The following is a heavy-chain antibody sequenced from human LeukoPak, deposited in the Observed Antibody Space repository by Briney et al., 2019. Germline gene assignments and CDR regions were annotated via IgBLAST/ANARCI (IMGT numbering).Heavy chain of an antibody. J-gene: IGHJ4*02. V-gene: IGHV1-18*01. CDR3: ARDILIAVAGIGSDY. CDR1: GYTFTSYG. Sequence: GASVKVSCKASGYTFTSYGISWVRQAPGQGLEWMGWISAYNGNTNYAQKLQGRVTMTTDTSTSTAYMELRSLRSDDTAVYYCARDILIAVAGIGSDYWGQGTLVTVSS. D-gene: IGHD6-19*01. CDR2: ISAYNGNT.